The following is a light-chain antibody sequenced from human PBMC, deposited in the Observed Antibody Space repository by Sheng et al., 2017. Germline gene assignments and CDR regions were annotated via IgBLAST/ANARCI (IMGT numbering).Light chain of an antibody. CDR1: QSIGSG. V-gene: IGKV1-5*03. CDR2: KAS. CDR3: QQYYSYYS. Sequence: DIQMTQSPSTLSTSVGDRVTITCRASQSIGSGLAWYQQKPGKAPKLLIYKASSLESGVPSRFSGSGSGTEFTLTINSLQPDDFATYYCQQYYSYYSFGQGTKLEIK. J-gene: IGKJ2*01.